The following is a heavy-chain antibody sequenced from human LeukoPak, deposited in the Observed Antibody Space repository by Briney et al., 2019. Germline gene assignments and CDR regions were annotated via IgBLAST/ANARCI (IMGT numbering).Heavy chain of an antibody. CDR1: GFTFSSYA. V-gene: IGHV3-30-3*01. Sequence: GGSLRLPCAASGFTFSSYAMHWVRQAPGKGLEWVAGISDDGSNKYYADSVKGRFTISRDNAKNTLYLQMNSLRAEDTAVYYCARDLGCTNGVWHSPCPGQTHYYSYGMDVWGQGTTVTVSS. J-gene: IGHJ6*02. CDR3: ARDLGCTNGVWHSPCPGQTHYYSYGMDV. CDR2: ISDDGSNK. D-gene: IGHD2-8*01.